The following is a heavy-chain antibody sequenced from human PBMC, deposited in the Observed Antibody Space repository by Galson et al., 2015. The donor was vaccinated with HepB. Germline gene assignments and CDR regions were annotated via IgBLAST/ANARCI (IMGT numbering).Heavy chain of an antibody. Sequence: CAISGDSVSGYHAVWNWIRQSPSRGLEWLGRTYYRSKWYIDYATSVRSRITINPDTSRNQFSLHLSSVTPEDTAVYYCAYGSDVWGQGTTVIVSS. CDR3: AYGSDV. CDR1: GDSVSGYHAV. V-gene: IGHV6-1*01. J-gene: IGHJ6*02. CDR2: TYYRSKWYI.